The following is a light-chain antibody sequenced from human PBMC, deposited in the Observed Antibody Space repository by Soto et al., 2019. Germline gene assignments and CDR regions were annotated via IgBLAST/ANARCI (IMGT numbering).Light chain of an antibody. CDR2: DVS. V-gene: IGLV2-14*01. CDR3: SSYTSSSTFVV. CDR1: SSDVGGYNY. Sequence: QSALTQPASVSGSPGQSITISCTGTSSDVGGYNYLSWYQQHPGKAPKLMIYDVSNRPSGVSNRFSGSKSGNTTSLTISGLQAEDEADDYCSSYTSSSTFVVFGGGTKLPVL. J-gene: IGLJ2*01.